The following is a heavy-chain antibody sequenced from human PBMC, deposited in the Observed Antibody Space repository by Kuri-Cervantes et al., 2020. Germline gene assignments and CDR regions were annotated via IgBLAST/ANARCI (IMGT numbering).Heavy chain of an antibody. V-gene: IGHV3-66*01. CDR1: GFTFSDYY. CDR3: ARDTRGNYYYGMDV. J-gene: IGHJ6*02. Sequence: LSLTCAASGFTFSDYYMSWVRQAPGKGLEWVSVIYSGGSTYYADSVKGRFTISRDNSKNTLYLQMNSLRAEDTAVYYCARDTRGNYYYGMDVWGQGTTVTVSS. CDR2: IYSGGST.